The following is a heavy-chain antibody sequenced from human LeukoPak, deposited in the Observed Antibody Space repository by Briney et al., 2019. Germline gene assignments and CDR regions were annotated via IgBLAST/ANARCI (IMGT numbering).Heavy chain of an antibody. CDR3: ARRTLSVGASITFYFDY. D-gene: IGHD1-26*01. CDR1: GFTFDDYG. J-gene: IGHJ4*02. Sequence: GGSLRLSCAASGFTFDDYGMGWVRQAPGKGLEWVSGINWNGGSTGYADSVKGRFTISRDNAKSSLYLQMNSLRAEDTALYYCARRTLSVGASITFYFDYWGQGTLVTVSS. CDR2: INWNGGST. V-gene: IGHV3-20*04.